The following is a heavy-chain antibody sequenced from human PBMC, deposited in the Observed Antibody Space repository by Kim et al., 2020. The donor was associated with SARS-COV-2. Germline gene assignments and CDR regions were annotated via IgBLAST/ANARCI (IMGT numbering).Heavy chain of an antibody. J-gene: IGHJ4*02. CDR1: GYTFTGYY. D-gene: IGHD3-22*01. CDR3: ARDPWEYYDSSGYHWGEYYFDY. Sequence: ASVKVSCKASGYTFTGYYMHWVRQAPGQGLEWMGWINPNSGGTNYAQKFQGRVTMTRDTSISTAYMELSRLRSDDTAVYYCARDPWEYYDSSGYHWGEYYFDYWGQGTLVTVSS. CDR2: INPNSGGT. V-gene: IGHV1-2*02.